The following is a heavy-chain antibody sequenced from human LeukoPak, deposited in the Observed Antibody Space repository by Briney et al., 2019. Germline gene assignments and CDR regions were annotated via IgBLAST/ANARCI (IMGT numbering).Heavy chain of an antibody. CDR2: IKQDGSEK. D-gene: IGHD4-17*01. V-gene: IGHV3-7*01. J-gene: IGHJ6*03. CDR1: GFTFSSYW. CDR3: ASSPPDYGDYYYYYMDV. Sequence: GGSLRLSCAASGFTFSSYWMSWVRQAPGKGLEWVANIKQDGSEKYYVDSVKGRFTISRDNAKNSLYLQMNSLRAEDTAVYYCASSPPDYGDYYYYYMDVWGKGTTVTVSS.